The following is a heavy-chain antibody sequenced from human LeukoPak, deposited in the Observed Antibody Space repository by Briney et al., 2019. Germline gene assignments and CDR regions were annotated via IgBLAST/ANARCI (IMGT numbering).Heavy chain of an antibody. J-gene: IGHJ4*02. CDR1: GFTFSNYA. D-gene: IGHD3-22*01. V-gene: IGHV3-23*01. CDR2: ISGGGAST. Sequence: GGSLRLSCAASGFTFSNYAMTWVRQAPGKGLEWVSAISGGGASTFYADSVKGRFTISRDNSKNTLYLQMNSLRGEDTAVYYCARVKRNYYDSSGYYDYWGQGTLVTVSS. CDR3: ARVKRNYYDSSGYYDY.